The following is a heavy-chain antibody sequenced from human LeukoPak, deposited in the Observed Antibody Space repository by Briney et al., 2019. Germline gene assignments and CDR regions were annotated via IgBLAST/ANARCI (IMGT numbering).Heavy chain of an antibody. CDR2: IIPIFGIA. J-gene: IGHJ4*02. V-gene: IGHV1-69*04. CDR3: ASTVEMATAYYFDY. CDR1: GGTFSSYA. Sequence: SVKVSCKAPGGTFSSYAISWVRQAPGQGLEWMGRIIPIFGIANYAQKFQGRVTITADKSTSTAYMELSSLRSEDTAVYYCASTVEMATAYYFDYWGQGTLVTVSS. D-gene: IGHD5-24*01.